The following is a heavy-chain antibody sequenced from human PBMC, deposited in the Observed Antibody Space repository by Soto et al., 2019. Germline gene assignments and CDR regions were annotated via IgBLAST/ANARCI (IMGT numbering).Heavy chain of an antibody. D-gene: IGHD2-15*01. Sequence: SETLSLTCTVSGASISTYYWSWIRQPPGKGLEWIGYIPYSGSTNYNPSLKSRVTISFDASKNEISLQVRSATAADAAVYYCARDLKEYCSDGKCNWFDPWGQGTLVTVS. CDR3: ARDLKEYCSDGKCNWFDP. J-gene: IGHJ5*02. CDR2: IPYSGST. CDR1: GASISTYY. V-gene: IGHV4-59*01.